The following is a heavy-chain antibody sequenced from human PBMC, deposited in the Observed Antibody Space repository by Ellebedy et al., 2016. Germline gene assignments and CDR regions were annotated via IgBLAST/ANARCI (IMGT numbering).Heavy chain of an antibody. D-gene: IGHD3-22*01. J-gene: IGHJ4*02. CDR1: GGTFSSYA. V-gene: IGHV1-69*13. Sequence: SVKVSCXASGGTFSSYAISWVRQAPGQGLEWMGGIIPIFGTANYAQKFQGRVTITADESTSTAYMELSSLRSEDTAVYYCARSQVGYYDSSGYYDYWGQGTLVTVSS. CDR3: ARSQVGYYDSSGYYDY. CDR2: IIPIFGTA.